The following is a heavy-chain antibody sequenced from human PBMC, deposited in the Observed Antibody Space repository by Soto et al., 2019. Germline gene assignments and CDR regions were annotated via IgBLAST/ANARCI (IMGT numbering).Heavy chain of an antibody. CDR1: GGTFSSYA. V-gene: IGHV1-69*13. J-gene: IGHJ4*02. D-gene: IGHD3-3*01. CDR3: AREDFWSGYYTRGYYFDY. CDR2: IIPIFGTA. Sequence: SVKVSCKASGGTFSSYAISCVRQAPGQGLEWMGGIIPIFGTANYAQKFQGRVTITADESTSTAYMELSSLRSEDTAVYYCAREDFWSGYYTRGYYFDYWGQGTLVTVSS.